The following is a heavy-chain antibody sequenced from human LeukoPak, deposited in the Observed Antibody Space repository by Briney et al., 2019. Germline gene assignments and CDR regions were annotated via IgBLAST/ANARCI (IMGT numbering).Heavy chain of an antibody. CDR1: GGSFSGYY. D-gene: IGHD1/OR15-1a*01. CDR2: IYYSGSGST. CDR3: ASARNNKSPHAFDI. Sequence: SETLSLTCIVSGGSFSGYYWSWIRQPPGKGLEWIGYIYYSGSGSTNYNPSLKSRVTMSVDTSKNQFSLKLSSVTAADTAVYYCASARNNKSPHAFDIWGQGTMVTVSS. J-gene: IGHJ3*02. V-gene: IGHV4-59*12.